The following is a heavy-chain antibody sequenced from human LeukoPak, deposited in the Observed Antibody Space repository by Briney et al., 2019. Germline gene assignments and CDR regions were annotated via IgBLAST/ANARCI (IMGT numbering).Heavy chain of an antibody. CDR3: ARHRRYSSSWFPLDFDY. Sequence: SETLSLTCTVSGGSISSYYWSWIRQPAGKGLEWIGRIYTSGSTNYNPSLKSRVTMSVATSKNQFSLKLSSVTAADTAVYSCARHRRYSSSWFPLDFDYWGQGTLVTVSS. CDR2: IYTSGST. V-gene: IGHV4-4*07. J-gene: IGHJ4*02. CDR1: GGSISSYY. D-gene: IGHD6-13*01.